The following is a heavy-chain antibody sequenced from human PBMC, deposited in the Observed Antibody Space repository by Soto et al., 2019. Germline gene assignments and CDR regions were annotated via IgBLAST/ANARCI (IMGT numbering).Heavy chain of an antibody. J-gene: IGHJ5*02. CDR3: ARGEVVASYGFDP. Sequence: QVQMQESGPGLVKPSQTLYLTCSVSGGSIIDSGSFYWNWVRQHPGKGLEWIGYIYYSGSTYYNRSLKSRATTSLDTSKNQYSLKWTSVTAADTAIYYCARGEVVASYGFDPWGQGTLVTVSS. V-gene: IGHV4-31*03. D-gene: IGHD2-15*01. CDR2: IYYSGST. CDR1: GGSIIDSGSFY.